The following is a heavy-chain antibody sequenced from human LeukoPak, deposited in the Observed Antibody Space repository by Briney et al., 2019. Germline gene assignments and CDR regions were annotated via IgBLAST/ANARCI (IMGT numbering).Heavy chain of an antibody. CDR2: IYYSGST. Sequence: SETLSLTCTVSGYSISSSYYWSWIRQPPGKGLEWIGYIYYSGSTNYNPSLKSRVTISVDTSKNQFSLNLRSVTAADTAVYYCAKQTGSGLFILPGGQGTLVTVSS. V-gene: IGHV4-59*08. D-gene: IGHD3/OR15-3a*01. J-gene: IGHJ4*02. CDR1: GYSISSSYY. CDR3: AKQTGSGLFILP.